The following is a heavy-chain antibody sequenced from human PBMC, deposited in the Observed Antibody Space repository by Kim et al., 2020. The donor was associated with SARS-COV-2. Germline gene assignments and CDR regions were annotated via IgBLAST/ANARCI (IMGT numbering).Heavy chain of an antibody. CDR1: GYTFTGYY. CDR2: INPNSGGT. CDR3: ARSPPGSYNYGSGSLVGTYYYYGIDV. V-gene: IGHV1-2*02. Sequence: ASVKVSCKASGYTFTGYYMHWVRQAPGQGLEWMGWINPNSGGTNYAQKFQGRVTMTRDTSISTAYMELSRLRSDDTAVYYCARSPPGSYNYGSGSLVGTYYYYGIDVWGQGTTVTVSS. J-gene: IGHJ6*02. D-gene: IGHD3-10*01.